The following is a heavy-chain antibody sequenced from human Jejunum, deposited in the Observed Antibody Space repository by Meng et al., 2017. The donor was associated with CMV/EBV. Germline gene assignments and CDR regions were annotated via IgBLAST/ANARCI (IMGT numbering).Heavy chain of an antibody. CDR2: IYSAGTA. Sequence: CAASGFSVSDNSMVWVRQAPVQGLEWVSVIYSAGTAYYAASVTGRFTLSRDNSKNTLYFQMHSLRAEDTAVYFCATELQLDAFNFWGQGTMVTVSS. V-gene: IGHV3-53*01. J-gene: IGHJ3*01. CDR1: GFSVSDNS. D-gene: IGHD1-1*01. CDR3: ATELQLDAFNF.